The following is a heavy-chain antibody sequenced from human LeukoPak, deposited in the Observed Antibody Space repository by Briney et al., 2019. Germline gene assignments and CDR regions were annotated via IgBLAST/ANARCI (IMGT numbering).Heavy chain of an antibody. Sequence: AGGSLRLSCVTSGFTFTDYNVHWVRQAPGKGLEWLAVIWYDGTTNSHADSVKGRFTISRDNSKNTVYLEMNSLRAEDTAVYYCARGEGVATSGPGDYWGRGTLVTVSS. CDR1: GFTFTDYN. D-gene: IGHD5-12*01. V-gene: IGHV3-33*01. CDR3: ARGEGVATSGPGDY. CDR2: IWYDGTTN. J-gene: IGHJ4*02.